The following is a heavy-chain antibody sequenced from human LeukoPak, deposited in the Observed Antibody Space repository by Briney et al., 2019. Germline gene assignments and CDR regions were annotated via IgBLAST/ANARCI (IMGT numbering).Heavy chain of an antibody. CDR2: IYYSGST. CDR1: GGSISSYY. Sequence: PSQTLPLTCTVSGGSISSYYWSWIRQPPGKGLEWIGYIYYSGSTNYNPSLKSRVTISVDTSKNQFSLKLSSVTAADTAVYYCARQWELLGYYFDYWGQGTLVTVSS. CDR3: ARQWELLGYYFDY. V-gene: IGHV4-59*01. D-gene: IGHD1-26*01. J-gene: IGHJ4*02.